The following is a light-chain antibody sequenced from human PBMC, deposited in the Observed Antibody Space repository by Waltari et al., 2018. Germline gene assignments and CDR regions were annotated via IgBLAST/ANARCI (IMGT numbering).Light chain of an antibody. Sequence: EIVLTQSPGTLSLSPGERATLSCRASQSVSNTLAWFQQTPGQAPRLLIYDTSKRAAGIPARFIGSGSGTDFTLTISSLEPEDFAVYYCQQRSNWITFGQGTRLEIK. CDR2: DTS. CDR3: QQRSNWIT. CDR1: QSVSNT. V-gene: IGKV3-11*01. J-gene: IGKJ5*01.